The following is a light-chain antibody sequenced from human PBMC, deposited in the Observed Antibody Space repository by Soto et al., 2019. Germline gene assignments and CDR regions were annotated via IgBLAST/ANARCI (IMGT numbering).Light chain of an antibody. J-gene: IGKJ3*01. Sequence: DIVMTQSPDSLAVSLGERATINCKSSQSVLYSSNNKNYLAWYQQKPGQPPKLLIYWASTRESGVPDRFSGSGSGTDFTLTISSLQAEDVAVYYCQQYYSTPPVTFGPGTIMDIK. CDR1: QSVLYSSNNKNY. CDR2: WAS. V-gene: IGKV4-1*01. CDR3: QQYYSTPPVT.